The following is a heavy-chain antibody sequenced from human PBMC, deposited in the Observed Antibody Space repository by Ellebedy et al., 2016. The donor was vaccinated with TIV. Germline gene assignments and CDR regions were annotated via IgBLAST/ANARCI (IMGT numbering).Heavy chain of an antibody. CDR1: GYSFTTYS. CDR2: IAPSDSHT. J-gene: IGHJ4*02. D-gene: IGHD5-18*01. CDR3: AKHGGYSYSPLDY. Sequence: PGGSLRLSCKASGYSFTTYSITWVRQVPGKGLEWIARIAPSDSHTNYRPSFKGHVIISADKSNSTAYLQWTSLKAEDTAMYYCAKHGGYSYSPLDYWGQGTLVTVSS. V-gene: IGHV5-10-1*01.